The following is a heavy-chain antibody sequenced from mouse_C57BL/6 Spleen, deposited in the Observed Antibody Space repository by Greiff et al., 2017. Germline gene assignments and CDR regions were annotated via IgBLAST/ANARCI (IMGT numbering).Heavy chain of an antibody. CDR3: ARVYGNWFDY. CDR2: IYPGDGDT. Sequence: QVHVKQSGPELVKPGASVKISCNASGYAFSSSWMNWVKQRPGKGLEWIGRIYPGDGDTNSNGTFKGKATLTADKSSSTAYMQSSRLTAEDTAVYFCARVYGNWFDYWGQGTTLTVSS. V-gene: IGHV1-82*01. CDR1: GYAFSSSW. J-gene: IGHJ2*01. D-gene: IGHD2-1*01.